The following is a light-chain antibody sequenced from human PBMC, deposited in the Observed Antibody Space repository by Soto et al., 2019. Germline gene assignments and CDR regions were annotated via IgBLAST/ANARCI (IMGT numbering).Light chain of an antibody. Sequence: EFVLTQSPGTLSLSPGERATLSCRASQSVSSTYLAWYQQKPGQAPRLLIYGASSRATGVPDRFRGSGSGTDFTLTISRLEPEDFAIYYCQQYGSSPLYTFGQGTKGEIK. CDR2: GAS. CDR3: QQYGSSPLYT. V-gene: IGKV3-20*01. CDR1: QSVSSTY. J-gene: IGKJ2*01.